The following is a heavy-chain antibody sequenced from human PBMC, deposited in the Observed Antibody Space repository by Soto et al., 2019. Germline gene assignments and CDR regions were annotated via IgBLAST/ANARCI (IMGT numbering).Heavy chain of an antibody. J-gene: IGHJ4*02. Sequence: QVQLVQSGAEVKNPGASVKVSCKASGYTFTDHYMHWVRQDPGQGLEWMGWIKPNSGGTNYAQNFQGRVTMTRDTSISTAYMELSRLRYDDTAMYYCRRGEDRGANWDNWGQGTLVTVSS. CDR3: RRGEDRGANWDN. CDR2: IKPNSGGT. CDR1: GYTFTDHY. D-gene: IGHD1-1*01. V-gene: IGHV1-2*02.